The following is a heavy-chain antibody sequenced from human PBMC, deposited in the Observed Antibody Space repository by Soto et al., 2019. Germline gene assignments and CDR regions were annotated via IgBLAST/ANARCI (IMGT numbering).Heavy chain of an antibody. V-gene: IGHV3-30-3*01. J-gene: IGHJ4*02. CDR2: IPYDGSNK. D-gene: IGHD3-10*01. CDR3: ARDLSGSGD. Sequence: QVQLVESGGGVVQPGRSLRLSCAASGFAFSSYAMHWVRQAPGKGLERVAVIPYDGSNKYYADSVKGRFTISRDNSKNTLYLQMNSLRAEDTAVYYCARDLSGSGDWGQGTLVTVSS. CDR1: GFAFSSYA.